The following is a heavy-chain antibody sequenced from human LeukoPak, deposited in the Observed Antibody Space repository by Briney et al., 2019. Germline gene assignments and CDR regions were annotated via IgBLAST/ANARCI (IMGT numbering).Heavy chain of an antibody. J-gene: IGHJ4*02. CDR3: ARENVERYFDWLHTGRGNPFDY. V-gene: IGHV1-69*13. CDR2: IVPLFSTV. Sequence: SVKVSCTGSGGTFNSFGITWVRQAPGQGLEWVGGIVPLFSTVNYGQKFQGRVAITADESTTTAYMELSSLRSENTAVYYCARENVERYFDWLHTGRGNPFDYWGQGTLVTVSS. CDR1: GGTFNSFG. D-gene: IGHD3-9*01.